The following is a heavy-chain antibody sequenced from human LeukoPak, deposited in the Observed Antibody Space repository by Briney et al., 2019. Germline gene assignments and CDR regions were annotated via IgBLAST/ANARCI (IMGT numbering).Heavy chain of an antibody. CDR2: ISYDGSNI. CDR1: AFTFSSYA. J-gene: IGHJ4*02. Sequence: PGGSLRLSCAASAFTFSSYAMHWVRQAPGKGLEWVAVISYDGSNIYYADSVKGRFTISRDNSKNTLYLQMNSLRAEDTAVYYCARAPYGSGSYFEYYFDYWGQGTLVTVSS. D-gene: IGHD3-10*01. V-gene: IGHV3-30*04. CDR3: ARAPYGSGSYFEYYFDY.